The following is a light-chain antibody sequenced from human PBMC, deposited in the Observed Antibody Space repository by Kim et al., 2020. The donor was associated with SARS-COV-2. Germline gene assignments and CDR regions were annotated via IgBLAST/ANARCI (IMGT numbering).Light chain of an antibody. V-gene: IGLV2-23*02. CDR1: SSDVGSYNL. Sequence: GQSITISCPGTSSDVGSYNLVSWYQQHPGKAPKLMIYEVSKRPSGVSNRFSGSKSGNTASLTISGLQAEDEADYYCCSYAGSGTLVFGGGTKLTVL. CDR3: CSYAGSGTLV. CDR2: EVS. J-gene: IGLJ3*02.